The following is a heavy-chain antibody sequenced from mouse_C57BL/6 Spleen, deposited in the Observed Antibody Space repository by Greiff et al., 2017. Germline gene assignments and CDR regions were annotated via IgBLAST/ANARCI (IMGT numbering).Heavy chain of an antibody. CDR3: ARAYYGSSLYAMDY. J-gene: IGHJ4*01. CDR2: ISYDGSN. CDR1: GYSITSGYY. Sequence: EVQLVESGPGLVKPSQSLSLTCSVTGYSITSGYYWNWIRQFPGNKLEWMGYISYDGSNNYNPSLKHRISLTRDTSKNQFFLKLNSVTTEDTATYYCARAYYGSSLYAMDYWGQGTSVTVSS. V-gene: IGHV3-6*01. D-gene: IGHD1-1*01.